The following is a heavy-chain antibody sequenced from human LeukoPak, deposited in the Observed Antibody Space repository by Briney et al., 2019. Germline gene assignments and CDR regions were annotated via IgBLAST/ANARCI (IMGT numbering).Heavy chain of an antibody. J-gene: IGHJ4*02. CDR2: ISSGSNYI. Sequence: GGSVRLSCAASGFAFSRHTMNWVRQTPGKGLEWVSSISSGSNYIFYADSVKGRFTISRDNAKNSLYLQMNSLRAEDTAVYYCARGYGDYVCDYWGQGTLVTVSS. CDR1: GFAFSRHT. CDR3: ARGYGDYVCDY. V-gene: IGHV3-21*01. D-gene: IGHD4-17*01.